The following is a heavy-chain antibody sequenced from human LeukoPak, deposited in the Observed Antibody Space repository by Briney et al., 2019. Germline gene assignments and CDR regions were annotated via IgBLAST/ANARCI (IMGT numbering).Heavy chain of an antibody. Sequence: ASVKVSCKASGGTFSSYAISWVRQAPGQGLEWMGGIIPIFGTANYAQKFRGRVTITTDESTSTAYMELSSLRSEDTAVYYCARGELGLQEAYYYYYYMDVWGKGTTVTVSS. V-gene: IGHV1-69*05. CDR1: GGTFSSYA. CDR3: ARGELGLQEAYYYYYYMDV. D-gene: IGHD5-24*01. J-gene: IGHJ6*03. CDR2: IIPIFGTA.